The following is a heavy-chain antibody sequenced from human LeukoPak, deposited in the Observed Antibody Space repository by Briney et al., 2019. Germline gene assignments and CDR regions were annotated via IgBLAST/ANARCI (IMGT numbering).Heavy chain of an antibody. CDR3: ARDHTLVRGVINVAYYYYYGMDV. CDR1: GFSFSSYA. J-gene: IGHJ6*02. V-gene: IGHV3-30*04. Sequence: GGSLRLSCAASGFSFSSYALHWVRQAPGKGLEWVALRSKTESNKHYADSVKGQFTISRDDSKNTLFLQMNSLRAEDTAVYFCARDHTLVRGVINVAYYYYYGMDVWGQGTTVTVSS. D-gene: IGHD3-10*01. CDR2: RSKTESNK.